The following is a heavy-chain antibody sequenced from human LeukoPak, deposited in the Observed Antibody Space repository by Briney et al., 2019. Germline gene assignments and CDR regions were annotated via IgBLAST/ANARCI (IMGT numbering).Heavy chain of an antibody. V-gene: IGHV4-59*01. D-gene: IGHD3-16*01. CDR1: DDSISGYY. Sequence: SETLSLTFTVSDDSISGYYRGWIRQPPGKGLEWIGYFHNSGTSTYNPSLKSRVTISADTSKNQFSLKLNSLTTADTAVYYCTRGAGWLIDYWGQGILVTVSS. CDR3: TRGAGWLIDY. CDR2: FHNSGTS. J-gene: IGHJ4*02.